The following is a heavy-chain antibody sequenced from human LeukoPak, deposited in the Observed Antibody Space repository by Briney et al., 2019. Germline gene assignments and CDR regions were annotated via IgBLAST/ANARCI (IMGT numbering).Heavy chain of an antibody. CDR1: GGSISSSSYY. D-gene: IGHD6-19*01. J-gene: IGHJ5*02. Sequence: SETLSPTCTVSGGSISSSSYYWGWIRQPPGKGLEWIGSIYYSGSTYYNPSLKSRVTISVDTSKNQFSLKLSSVTAADTAVYYCARIILTVAVPSNWFDPWGQGTLVTVSS. CDR2: IYYSGST. CDR3: ARIILTVAVPSNWFDP. V-gene: IGHV4-39*07.